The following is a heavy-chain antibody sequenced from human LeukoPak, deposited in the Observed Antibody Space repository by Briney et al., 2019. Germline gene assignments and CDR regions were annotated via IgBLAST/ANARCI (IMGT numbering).Heavy chain of an antibody. J-gene: IGHJ6*03. CDR1: GGSISSSNYY. CDR2: IYHSGST. V-gene: IGHV4-39*07. CDR3: ARDQGNSSSWYWGYYYYYYMDV. Sequence: PSETLSLTCTVSGGSISSSNYYWGWIRQPPGKGLEWIGSIYHSGSTYYNPSLKSRVTISVDTSKNQFSLKLSSVTAADTAVYYCARDQGNSSSWYWGYYYYYYMDVWGKGTTVTVSS. D-gene: IGHD6-13*01.